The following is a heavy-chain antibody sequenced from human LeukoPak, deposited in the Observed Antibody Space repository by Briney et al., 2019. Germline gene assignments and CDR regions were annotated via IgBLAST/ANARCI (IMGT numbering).Heavy chain of an antibody. V-gene: IGHV1-69*04. J-gene: IGHJ6*02. CDR3: ARDRVRGVISYYYGMDV. CDR1: GGTFSSYA. CDR2: IIPILGIA. D-gene: IGHD3-10*01. Sequence: SVKVSCKASGGTFSSYAISWVRKAPGQGLEWMGRIIPILGIANYAQKFQGRVTITADKSTSTAYMELSSLRSEDTAVYYCARDRVRGVISYYYGMDVWGQGTTVTVSS.